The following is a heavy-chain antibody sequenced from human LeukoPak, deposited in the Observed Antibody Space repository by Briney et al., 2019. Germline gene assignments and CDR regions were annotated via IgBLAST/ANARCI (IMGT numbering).Heavy chain of an antibody. CDR2: INPNSGGT. J-gene: IGHJ3*02. CDR1: GYTFTGYY. CDR3: ARADGIYYPPIAFDS. V-gene: IGHV1-2*02. D-gene: IGHD1-26*01. Sequence: ASVKVSCKASGYTFTGYYMHWVRQAPGQGLEWMGWINPNSGGTNYAQKFQGRVTMTRDTSISTAYMELSRPRSDDTAVYYCARADGIYYPPIAFDSWGQGTMGTVSS.